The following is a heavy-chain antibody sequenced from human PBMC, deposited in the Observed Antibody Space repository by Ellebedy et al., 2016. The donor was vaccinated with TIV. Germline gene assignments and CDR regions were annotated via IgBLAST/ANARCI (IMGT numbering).Heavy chain of an antibody. CDR1: GASISSSY. V-gene: IGHV4-59*01. J-gene: IGHJ4*02. CDR2: ISNTGRT. D-gene: IGHD3-10*01. CDR3: ARDRRGSYDF. Sequence: MPSETLSLTCAVSGASISSSYWSWIRQTPGKYLEWIGYISNTGRTNYNTSLQSRFTISVDTSRNQFSLTLRSLTAAATAVYYCARDRRGSYDFWGQGTLLAVSS.